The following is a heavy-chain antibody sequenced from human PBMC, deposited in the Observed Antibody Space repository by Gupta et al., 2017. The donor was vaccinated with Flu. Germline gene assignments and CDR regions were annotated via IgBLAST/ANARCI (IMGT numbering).Heavy chain of an antibody. CDR1: GFNFGDYD. J-gene: IGHJ6*02. V-gene: IGHV3-48*03. CDR3: ARDGHCSGGICVYGLDV. Sequence: EVQLVESGGGLVQPGGSLRLSCAASGFNFGDYDMNWVSQAPGKGLEWVSYTSAGGDCLKYADSVKGRFTISRDNAKNSLYLQMNSLRAEDTAIYYCARDGHCSGGICVYGLDVWGQGTTVTVS. CDR2: TSAGGDCL. D-gene: IGHD2-15*01.